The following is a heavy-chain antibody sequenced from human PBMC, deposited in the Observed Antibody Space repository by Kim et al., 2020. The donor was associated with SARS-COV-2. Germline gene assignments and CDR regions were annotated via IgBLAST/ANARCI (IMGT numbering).Heavy chain of an antibody. J-gene: IGHJ6*02. D-gene: IGHD3-10*02. Sequence: TENPSLQSRDTISLDTYKNQFSLRLNSMTAADRAVYYCARGNIQTVFAMDVWGQGTTVTVSS. V-gene: IGHV4-34*01. CDR3: ARGNIQTVFAMDV.